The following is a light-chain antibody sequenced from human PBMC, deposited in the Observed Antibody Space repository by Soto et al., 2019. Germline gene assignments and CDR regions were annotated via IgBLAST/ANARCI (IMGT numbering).Light chain of an antibody. CDR2: GAS. CDR1: HSVGFT. J-gene: IGKJ5*01. CDR3: QQYGSSPPSIT. V-gene: IGKV3-20*01. Sequence: ETVMTQSPATLSVSPGERATLSCMASHSVGFTLAWYQQKPGQAPRLLIYGASSRATGIPDRFSGRGSGTDFTLTISRLEPEDFAVYYCQQYGSSPPSITFGQGARLEN.